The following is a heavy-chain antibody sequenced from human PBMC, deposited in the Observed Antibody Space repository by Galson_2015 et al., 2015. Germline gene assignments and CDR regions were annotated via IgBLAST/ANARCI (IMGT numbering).Heavy chain of an antibody. J-gene: IGHJ4*02. Sequence: SVKVSCKASGYTFTSYAMHWVRQAPGQRLEWMGWINAGNGNTKYSQKFQGRVTITRDTSASTAYMELSSLRSEDTAVYYCAGSEMATYILDYGGQGTLGTVSS. CDR3: AGSEMATYILDY. V-gene: IGHV1-3*01. CDR2: INAGNGNT. D-gene: IGHD5-24*01. CDR1: GYTFTSYA.